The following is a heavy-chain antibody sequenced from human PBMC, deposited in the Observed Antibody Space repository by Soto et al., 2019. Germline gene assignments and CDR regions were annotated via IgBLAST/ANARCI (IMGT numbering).Heavy chain of an antibody. V-gene: IGHV3-23*01. J-gene: IGHJ4*02. CDR2: ISGGGGGT. CDR3: AKVRGPYDAFDFDW. D-gene: IGHD3-16*01. CDR1: GLTFRNFA. Sequence: GGSLRLSCAASGLTFRNFAMSWVRQAPGMGLEWVSSISGGGGGTSYTDSVRGRFTISRDNSMNTLYLQMNGLRAEDTATYYCAKVRGPYDAFDFDWWGQGTPVTVSS.